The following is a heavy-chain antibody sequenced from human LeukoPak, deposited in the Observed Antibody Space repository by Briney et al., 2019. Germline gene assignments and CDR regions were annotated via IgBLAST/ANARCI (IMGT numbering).Heavy chain of an antibody. D-gene: IGHD2-2*01. J-gene: IGHJ5*02. V-gene: IGHV4-30-4*08. CDR2: IYYSGST. CDR1: GGSFSGYY. Sequence: SETLSLTCAVYGGSFSGYYWSWIRQPPGKGLEWIGYIYYSGSTYYNPSLKSRVTISVDTSKNQFSLKLSSVTAADTAVYYCARRYCSSTSCLNGFDPWGQGTLVTVSS. CDR3: ARRYCSSTSCLNGFDP.